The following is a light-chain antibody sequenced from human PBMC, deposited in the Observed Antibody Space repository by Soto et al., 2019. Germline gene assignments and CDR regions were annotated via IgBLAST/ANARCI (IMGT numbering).Light chain of an antibody. Sequence: QSVLTQPPSASVSPGQSVTISCTGSSSDVGGSNYVSWYQQHPGKAPKLMIYEVSKRPSGVPDRLSGSKSGNKASLTVSGLQAEHEADYYCSSYGGSNPVVFGGGTKLTVL. CDR2: EVS. CDR1: SSDVGGSNY. J-gene: IGLJ2*01. V-gene: IGLV2-8*01. CDR3: SSYGGSNPVV.